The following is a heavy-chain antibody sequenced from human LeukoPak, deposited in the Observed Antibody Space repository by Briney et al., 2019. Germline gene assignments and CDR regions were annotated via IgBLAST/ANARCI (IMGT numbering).Heavy chain of an antibody. CDR2: TNTDGSTT. Sequence: GGSLRLSCEVSGFTFSSHWMHWVRQAPGKGPVWVSRTNTDGSTTNYADSVKGRFTISRDNAKNTVYLQMNSLRAEDTAVYYCARARDLDDSSGYSFDYWGQGILVTVSS. CDR1: GFTFSSHW. V-gene: IGHV3-74*01. D-gene: IGHD3-22*01. J-gene: IGHJ4*02. CDR3: ARARDLDDSSGYSFDY.